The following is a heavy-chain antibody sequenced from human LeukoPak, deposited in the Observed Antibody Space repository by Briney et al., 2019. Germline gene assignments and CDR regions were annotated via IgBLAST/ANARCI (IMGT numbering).Heavy chain of an antibody. Sequence: GGSLRLSCAASRFTFSSYSMNWVRQAPGKGLEWVSSISSSSSYIYYADSVKGRFTVFRDNAESTLYLQMNSLRAEDTALYYCARLSAYYYGSYFYYYMDVWGKGTTVTVSS. J-gene: IGHJ6*03. V-gene: IGHV3-21*01. D-gene: IGHD3-10*01. CDR3: ARLSAYYYGSYFYYYMDV. CDR2: ISSSSSYI. CDR1: RFTFSSYS.